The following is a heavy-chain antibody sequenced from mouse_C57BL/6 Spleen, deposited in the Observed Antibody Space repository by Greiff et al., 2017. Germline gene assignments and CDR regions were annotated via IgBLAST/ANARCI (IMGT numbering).Heavy chain of an antibody. D-gene: IGHD1-1*01. J-gene: IGHJ2*01. CDR1: GFNIKDYY. CDR3: ARDYGSSSFDY. CDR2: IDPEDGET. V-gene: IGHV14-2*01. Sequence: EVQLHQSGAELVKPGASVKLSCTASGFNIKDYYMHWVKQRPEQGLEWIGMIDPEDGETKYDPNFQGKATITADTSSNTAYLQLSGLTADDTAVYYCARDYGSSSFDYWGQGTTLTVSS.